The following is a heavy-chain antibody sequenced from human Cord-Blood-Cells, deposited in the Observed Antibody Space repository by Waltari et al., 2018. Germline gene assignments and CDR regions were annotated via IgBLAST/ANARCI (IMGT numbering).Heavy chain of an antibody. V-gene: IGHV4-34*01. CDR3: ARGTTIVVVPAARYWYFDL. J-gene: IGHJ2*01. CDR2: INHSGST. D-gene: IGHD2-2*01. CDR1: GVSFSGYY. Sequence: QVQLQQWGAGLLKPSETLSLTCAVYGVSFSGYYWSWIRQPPGKGLEWIGEINHSGSTNYNPSLKGRVTISVDTSKNQFSLKLSSVTAADTAVYYCARGTTIVVVPAARYWYFDLWGRGTLVTVSS.